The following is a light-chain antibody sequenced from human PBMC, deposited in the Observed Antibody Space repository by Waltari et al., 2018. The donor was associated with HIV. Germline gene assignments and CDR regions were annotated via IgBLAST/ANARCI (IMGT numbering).Light chain of an antibody. CDR2: GAS. Sequence: EIVMTQSPATLSVSTGERATLSCRASQSVTRNLAWYQQKPGQAPRLLIYGASTRATGIPARFSGSGSGTEFTLTIRSLQSEDFAVYYCQQYNNWPPTFGQGTKVEIK. CDR3: QQYNNWPPT. V-gene: IGKV3-15*01. CDR1: QSVTRN. J-gene: IGKJ1*01.